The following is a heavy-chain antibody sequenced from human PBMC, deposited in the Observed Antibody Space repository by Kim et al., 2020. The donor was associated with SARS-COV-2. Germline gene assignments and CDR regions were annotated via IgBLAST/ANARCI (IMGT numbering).Heavy chain of an antibody. D-gene: IGHD1-26*01. CDR2: IIPILGIA. CDR1: GGTFSSYA. CDR3: ARTVGISYQDAFDI. Sequence: SVKVSCKASGGTFSSYAISWVRQAPGQGLEWMGRIIPILGIANYAQKFQGRVTITADKSTSTAYMELSSLRSEDTAVYYCARTVGISYQDAFDIWGQGTMVTVSS. V-gene: IGHV1-69*04. J-gene: IGHJ3*02.